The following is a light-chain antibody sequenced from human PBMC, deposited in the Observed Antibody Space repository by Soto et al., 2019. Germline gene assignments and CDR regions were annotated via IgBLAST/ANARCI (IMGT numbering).Light chain of an antibody. CDR2: GAS. CDR1: QSVGSN. Sequence: PGERATLSCRASQSVGSNLAWYQQRPGQAPRLVIYGASTRATGIPARFSGGGSGTEFTLTISSLQSEDFAVYYCQQYNSWPPITFGQGTRLEIK. CDR3: QQYNSWPPIT. V-gene: IGKV3-15*01. J-gene: IGKJ5*01.